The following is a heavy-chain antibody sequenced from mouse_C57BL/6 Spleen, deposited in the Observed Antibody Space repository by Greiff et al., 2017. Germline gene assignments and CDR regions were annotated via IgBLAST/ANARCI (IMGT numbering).Heavy chain of an antibody. Sequence: VQLVESGPELVKPGASVKISCKASGYAFSSSWMNWVKQRPGKGLEWIGRIYPGDGDTNYNGKFKGKATLTADKSSSTAYMQLSSLTSDDSAVYCCARQLRLYYFDYWGQGTTLTVSS. CDR1: GYAFSSSW. D-gene: IGHD3-2*02. CDR3: ARQLRLYYFDY. J-gene: IGHJ2*01. CDR2: IYPGDGDT. V-gene: IGHV1-82*01.